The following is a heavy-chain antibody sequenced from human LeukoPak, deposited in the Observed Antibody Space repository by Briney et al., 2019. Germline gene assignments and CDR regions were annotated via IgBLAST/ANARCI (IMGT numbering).Heavy chain of an antibody. CDR3: ARAPKPRLRCWAFDI. CDR1: GFTFSSYW. D-gene: IGHD4-17*01. J-gene: IGHJ3*02. V-gene: IGHV3-74*01. Sequence: GGSLRLSCVASGFTFSSYWMHWVRQAPGKGLVWVSRIKTDGSTTNYADSVKGRFTISRDNAKNTVYLQMYSLRAEDTAVYYCARAPKPRLRCWAFDIWGQGTMVTVSS. CDR2: IKTDGSTT.